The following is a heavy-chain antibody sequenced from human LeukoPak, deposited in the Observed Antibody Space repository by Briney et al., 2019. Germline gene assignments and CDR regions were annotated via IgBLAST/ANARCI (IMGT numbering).Heavy chain of an antibody. J-gene: IGHJ4*02. CDR3: ARHGGSWTFGY. Sequence: ASQTLSLTCTVSGGSISSGDYYWTWIRQPPGKGLEWIGYIDYSGSTNYNPSFKSRVTMSVDTSKNQFSLKLSSVTAADTAVYFCARHGGSWTFGYWGQGTLVTVSS. CDR1: GGSISSGDYY. CDR2: IDYSGST. D-gene: IGHD6-13*01. V-gene: IGHV4-30-4*08.